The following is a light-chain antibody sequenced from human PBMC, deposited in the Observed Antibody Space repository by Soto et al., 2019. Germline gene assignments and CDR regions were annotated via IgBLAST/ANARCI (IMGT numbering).Light chain of an antibody. V-gene: IGLV2-14*01. CDR3: CSYTSSSRYD. J-gene: IGLJ1*01. Sequence: QSALTQPASVSGSPGQSITISCTGTSSDVGGYNYVSWYQQHPGKAPKLMIYDVSNRPSGVSNRFSGSKSGNTASLTISGLQAEDEADYYCCSYTSSSRYDFGTWTKLTVL. CDR2: DVS. CDR1: SSDVGGYNY.